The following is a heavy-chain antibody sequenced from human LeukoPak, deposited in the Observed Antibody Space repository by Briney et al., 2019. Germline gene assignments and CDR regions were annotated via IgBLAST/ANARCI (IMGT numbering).Heavy chain of an antibody. V-gene: IGHV1-18*01. Sequence: ASVKVSCKASGFTFTNYGISWVRQAPGQGLEWMGWISAYNGHTIYAQKVQGRVSMTADTSTGTVYMELRSLTSDDTAIYFCARDQGFGIAAVSSWFDPSGQGTLLTVSS. CDR2: ISAYNGHT. CDR1: GFTFTNYG. D-gene: IGHD6-13*01. CDR3: ARDQGFGIAAVSSWFDP. J-gene: IGHJ5*02.